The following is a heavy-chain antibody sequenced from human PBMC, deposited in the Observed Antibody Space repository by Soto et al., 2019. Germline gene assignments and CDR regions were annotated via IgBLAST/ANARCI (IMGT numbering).Heavy chain of an antibody. J-gene: IGHJ5*02. CDR3: ARHGSGSYPYHPFDP. Sequence: SETLSLTCTASGGSISSSSYYWGWIRQPPGKGLEWIGTIYYSGSTYYNPSLKSRVTISVDTSKNQFSLKLSSVTAADTAVYYCARHGSGSYPYHPFDPWGQGTLVTVSS. V-gene: IGHV4-39*01. D-gene: IGHD3-10*01. CDR1: GGSISSSSYY. CDR2: IYYSGST.